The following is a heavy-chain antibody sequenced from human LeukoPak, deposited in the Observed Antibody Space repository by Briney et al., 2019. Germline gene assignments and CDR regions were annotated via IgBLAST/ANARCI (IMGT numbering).Heavy chain of an antibody. CDR2: IYYSGST. V-gene: IGHV4-59*01. CDR1: GGSISSYY. J-gene: IGHJ5*02. CDR3: ARDISAVAAYNWFDP. Sequence: SETLSLTCTVSGGSISSYYWSWIRQPPGKGLEWIGYIYYSGSTNYNPSLKSRVTISLDTSKNQFSLKLSSVTAADTAVYYCARDISAVAAYNWFDPWGQGTLVTVSS. D-gene: IGHD6-19*01.